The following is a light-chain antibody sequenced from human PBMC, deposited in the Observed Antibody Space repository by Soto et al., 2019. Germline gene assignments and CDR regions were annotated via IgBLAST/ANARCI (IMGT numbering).Light chain of an antibody. J-gene: IGKJ1*01. CDR2: DAS. Sequence: ALRMTQSPASLSASTGDTVIITLRASQDISDYVAWYQHKPGRAPKVLIYDASNLESGVPSRFSGSGSGTEFILTISSLQPDDFATYYCKQYNTAWTGGHGPKGDLK. CDR3: KQYNTAWT. V-gene: IGKV1-8*01. CDR1: QDISDY.